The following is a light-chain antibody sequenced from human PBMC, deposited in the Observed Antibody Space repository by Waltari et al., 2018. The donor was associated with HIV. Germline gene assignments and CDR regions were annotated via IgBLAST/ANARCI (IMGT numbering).Light chain of an antibody. V-gene: IGKV3-15*01. CDR1: QSVNTK. CDR2: GAS. CDR3: QQYHQWPPRLP. J-gene: IGKJ3*01. Sequence: IVMTQSPVTLSVSPGESVTLSCRASQSVNTKLAWYQQNPGQAPRLLIFGASTRATGVPARFSGSGSGTEFTLTISSLQSDDVAVYYCQQYHQWPPRLPFGPGTKVEIK.